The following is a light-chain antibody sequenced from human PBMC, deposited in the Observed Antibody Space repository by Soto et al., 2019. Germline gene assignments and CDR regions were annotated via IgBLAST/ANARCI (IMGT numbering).Light chain of an antibody. CDR1: QSVSSN. Sequence: EIVVSGGRAILTQSPGERATLSCWGSQSVSSNLTWYQQNPGHAPRLLIYGASTRATGILARFSGSGSGTEFPLTIGSLQSENFAVYSFQQVNTWPVTLGGGTK. V-gene: IGKV3-15*01. J-gene: IGKJ4*01. CDR2: GAS. CDR3: QQVNTWPVT.